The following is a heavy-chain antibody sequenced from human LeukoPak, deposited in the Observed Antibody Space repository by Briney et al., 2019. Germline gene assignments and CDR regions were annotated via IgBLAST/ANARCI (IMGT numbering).Heavy chain of an antibody. CDR2: ISGSSGGT. CDR1: GFTFSNYA. D-gene: IGHD1-1*01. J-gene: IGHJ4*02. CDR3: GKDGGPTVSYYFDY. V-gene: IGHV3-23*01. Sequence: GGSLRLSCAASGFTFSNYAMSWVRQTPGKGLEWVSGISGSSGGTNYADPVKGRFTISRDNSRNTLYLQMNSLRAEDTAIYYCGKDGGPTVSYYFDYWGQGTLITVSS.